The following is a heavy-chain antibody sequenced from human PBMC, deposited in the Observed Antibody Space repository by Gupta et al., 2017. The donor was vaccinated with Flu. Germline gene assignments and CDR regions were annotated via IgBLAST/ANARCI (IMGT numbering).Heavy chain of an antibody. D-gene: IGHD2-15*01. CDR1: GASISDSNFY. J-gene: IGHJ2*01. CDR2: AYFSGST. V-gene: IGHV4-39*01. CDR3: ARSPVVVRRYWYFDL. Sequence: QVQMQESGPGLVKPSETLSLSCAVSGASISDSNFYWGWVRQSPGKGLEWIGNAYFSGSTYYNPSLKGRVAVSVDTSKNEVSLRLTSVTATDSAIYYCARSPVVVRRYWYFDLWGRGARVTVS.